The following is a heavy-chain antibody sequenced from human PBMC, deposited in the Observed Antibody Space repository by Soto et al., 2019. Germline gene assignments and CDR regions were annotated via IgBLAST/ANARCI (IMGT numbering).Heavy chain of an antibody. J-gene: IGHJ4*02. D-gene: IGHD3-22*01. CDR2: ISGSGDST. CDR3: AKGPHYDSSGYLNY. V-gene: IGHV3-23*01. CDR1: GFTFSSYA. Sequence: PGGSLRLSCAASGFTFSSYAMSWVRQAPGKGLEWVSAISGSGDSTYYADSVKGRFTISRDNSKNTLYLQMNSLRAEDTAVYYCAKGPHYDSSGYLNYWGQGTLVTVSS.